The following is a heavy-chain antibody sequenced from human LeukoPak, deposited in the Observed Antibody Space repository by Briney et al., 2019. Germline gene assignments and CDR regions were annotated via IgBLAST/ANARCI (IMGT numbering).Heavy chain of an antibody. Sequence: PSETLSLTCTVSGGSISSYYWSWIRQPPGKGLEWIGYIYYSGSTNYSPSLKSRVTISVDTSKNQFSLKLSSVTAADTAVYYCARELVGNWFDPWGQGTLVTVSS. V-gene: IGHV4-59*01. CDR1: GGSISSYY. D-gene: IGHD1-26*01. J-gene: IGHJ5*02. CDR3: ARELVGNWFDP. CDR2: IYYSGST.